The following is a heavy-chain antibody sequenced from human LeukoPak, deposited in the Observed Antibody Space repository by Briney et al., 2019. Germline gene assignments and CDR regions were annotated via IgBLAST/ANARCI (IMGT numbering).Heavy chain of an antibody. V-gene: IGHV3-30*02. D-gene: IGHD3-9*01. CDR2: IRYDGSNK. Sequence: PGGSLRLSCAASGFTFSSYGMHWVRQAPGKGLEWVAFIRYDGSNKYYAGSVKGRFTISRDNSKNTLYLQMNSLRAEDTAVYYCAKSGRYFDCFDYWGQGTLVTVSS. CDR3: AKSGRYFDCFDY. J-gene: IGHJ4*02. CDR1: GFTFSSYG.